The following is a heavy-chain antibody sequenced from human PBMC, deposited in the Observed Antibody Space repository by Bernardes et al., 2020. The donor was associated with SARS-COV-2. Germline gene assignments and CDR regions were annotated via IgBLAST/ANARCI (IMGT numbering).Heavy chain of an antibody. CDR1: GDSVSSASYY. V-gene: IGHV4-39*01. Sequence: SETLSLTCAVSGDSVSSASYYWGWIRQPPGKGLEWIGNIFYDGSTYYSPSLQSRVTISVEMSKNQFSLKLSSVTAADTAVYYCARGGNPPYGTGQAWYYGMDVWGQGTTVTVSS. J-gene: IGHJ6*02. CDR2: IFYDGST. CDR3: ARGGNPPYGTGQAWYYGMDV. D-gene: IGHD3-9*01.